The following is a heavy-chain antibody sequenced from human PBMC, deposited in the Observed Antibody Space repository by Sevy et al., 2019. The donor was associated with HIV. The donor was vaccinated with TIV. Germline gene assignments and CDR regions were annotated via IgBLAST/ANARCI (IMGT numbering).Heavy chain of an antibody. CDR2: ILYDASNE. J-gene: IGHJ3*02. Sequence: GGCLRLSCAASGLPFSSYAMHWVRQGPGKGLEWVAVILYDASNEAYAGSVKGRFTISRDNSKNTLYLQMNSLRAEDTAVYYCARFPPERAFDIWGQGTMVTVSS. CDR1: GLPFSSYA. V-gene: IGHV3-30-3*01. CDR3: ARFPPERAFDI.